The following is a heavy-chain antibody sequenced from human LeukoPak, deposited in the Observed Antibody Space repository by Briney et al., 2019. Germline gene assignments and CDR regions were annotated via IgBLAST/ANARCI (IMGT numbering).Heavy chain of an antibody. V-gene: IGHV3-30*18. CDR2: GSYYVGTT. J-gene: IGHJ1*01. CDR1: GFTFRNYG. CDR3: AKEPNSYSSGWYFED. Sequence: WGSLRLSCAASGFTFRNYGMHWVRQAPGKGLEWAAVGSYYVGTTFYADSVKGRFTIYRDNSKNTLDLKMFSLRIEDTAVYYCAKEPNSYSSGWYFEDWGQGTLVTVSS. D-gene: IGHD6-25*01.